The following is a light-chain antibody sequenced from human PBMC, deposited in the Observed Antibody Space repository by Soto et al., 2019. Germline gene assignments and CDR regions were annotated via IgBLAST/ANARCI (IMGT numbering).Light chain of an antibody. Sequence: DIQMTQSPSFLSASVGDRVTITCRASQTIVTSLNWYQQKPGKAPNLLIYDASTLQSGVPSRFSGSGSGTDFTLTISSLQPEDFATYYCQQSYSTPPWTFGQGTKVDNK. CDR2: DAS. V-gene: IGKV1-39*01. J-gene: IGKJ1*01. CDR3: QQSYSTPPWT. CDR1: QTIVTS.